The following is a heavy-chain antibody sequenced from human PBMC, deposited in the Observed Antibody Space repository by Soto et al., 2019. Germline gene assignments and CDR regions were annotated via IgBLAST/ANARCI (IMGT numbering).Heavy chain of an antibody. CDR1: GYTSTTYG. J-gene: IGHJ6*02. V-gene: IGHV1-18*01. CDR3: ARDSISMIVVVTQYYQYGMDV. CDR2: TSGDNGNT. D-gene: IGHD3-22*01. Sequence: ASVKVSCKASGYTSTTYGISWVRQAPGQGLERMGWTSGDNGNTNYAQKYQGRVTMSTDTSTSTAYMELRSLRSDDTAVYYCARDSISMIVVVTQYYQYGMDVWGQGTTVTVSS.